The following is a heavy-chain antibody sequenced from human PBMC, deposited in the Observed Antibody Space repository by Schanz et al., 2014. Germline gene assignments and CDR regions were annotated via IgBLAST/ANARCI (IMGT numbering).Heavy chain of an antibody. CDR3: ARGGPAYYFDD. J-gene: IGHJ4*02. V-gene: IGHV3-48*01. Sequence: EVQLLESGGGLVQPGGSLRLSCSASTFTFDHYAMTWVRQAPGKGLEWISYITYNGGTIYYADSVKGRFTMSRDNAKNSVFLQMNSLRAEDTAVYYCARGGPAYYFDDWGQGTLVTVSS. CDR1: TFTFDHYA. CDR2: ITYNGGTI.